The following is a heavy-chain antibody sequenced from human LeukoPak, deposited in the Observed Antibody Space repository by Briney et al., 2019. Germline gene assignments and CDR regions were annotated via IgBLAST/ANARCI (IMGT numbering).Heavy chain of an antibody. Sequence: PGGSLRLSCAASGFTFSSYAMSWVRQAPGEGLEWVSAISGSGGSTYYADSVNGRFTISRDNSKNTLYLQMNSLRAEDTAVYYCTKGGTGYSSRGYDYWGQGTLVTVSS. CDR3: TKGGTGYSSRGYDY. J-gene: IGHJ4*02. CDR2: ISGSGGST. D-gene: IGHD6-13*01. CDR1: GFTFSSYA. V-gene: IGHV3-23*01.